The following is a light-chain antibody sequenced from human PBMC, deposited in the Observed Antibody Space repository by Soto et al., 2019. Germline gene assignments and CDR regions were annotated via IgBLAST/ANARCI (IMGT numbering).Light chain of an antibody. J-gene: IGLJ2*01. CDR1: SSNIGSNT. V-gene: IGLV1-44*01. CDR3: AAWDDSLNGTV. CDR2: SNN. Sequence: QSVLTQPTSASGTPGQRVTISCSGSSSNIGSNTVNWYQQLPGTAPKLLIYSNNQRPSGVPDRFSGSKSGTSASLAISGLQSEDEADYYCAAWDDSLNGTVFGGGTKLTVL.